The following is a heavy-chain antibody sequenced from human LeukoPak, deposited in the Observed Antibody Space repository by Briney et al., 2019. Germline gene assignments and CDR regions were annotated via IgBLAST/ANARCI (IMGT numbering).Heavy chain of an antibody. V-gene: IGHV3-9*01. D-gene: IGHD6-13*01. Sequence: SGGSLSSSCAAPGFTFDDIAMPGAGQAQGKAWGGASGFSWNSGSIGYADSVKGRFTISRDNAKNSLYLQMNSLRAEDTALYYCAKGKSSSWPYYFDYWGQGTLVTVSS. CDR2: FSWNSGSI. J-gene: IGHJ4*02. CDR1: GFTFDDIA. CDR3: AKGKSSSWPYYFDY.